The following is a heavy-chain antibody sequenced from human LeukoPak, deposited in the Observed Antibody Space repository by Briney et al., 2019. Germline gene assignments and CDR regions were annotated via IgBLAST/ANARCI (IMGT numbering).Heavy chain of an antibody. D-gene: IGHD3-3*01. CDR1: GGSFSGYY. CDR2: INHSGST. J-gene: IGHJ3*02. Sequence: SETLSLTCAVYGGSFSGYYWSWIRQPPGKGLEWIGEINHSGSTNYNPSLKSRVTISVDTSKNQFSLKLSSVTAADTAVYYCARAPRFLEWTDAFDIWGQGTMVRLF. V-gene: IGHV4-34*01. CDR3: ARAPRFLEWTDAFDI.